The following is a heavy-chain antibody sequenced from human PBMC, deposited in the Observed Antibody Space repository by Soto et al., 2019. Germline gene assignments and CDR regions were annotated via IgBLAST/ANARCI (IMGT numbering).Heavy chain of an antibody. CDR2: IYSGGST. CDR3: ARIGYCSGGSCYSFFDY. CDR1: GFTVSSNY. J-gene: IGHJ4*02. Sequence: EVQLVETGGGLIQPGGSLRLSCAASGFTVSSNYMSWVRQAPGKGLEWVSVIYSGGSTYYADSVKGRFTISRDNSKNTLYLQMNSLRAEDTAVYYCARIGYCSGGSCYSFFDYWGQGNLVTVSS. V-gene: IGHV3-53*02. D-gene: IGHD2-15*01.